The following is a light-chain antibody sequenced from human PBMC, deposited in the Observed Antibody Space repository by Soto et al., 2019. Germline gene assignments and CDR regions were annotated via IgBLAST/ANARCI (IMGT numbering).Light chain of an antibody. CDR1: QSVSSSY. Sequence: EIVLTQSQATLFLSPGERATLSCRAGQSVSSSYLAWYQQKPGQAPRLLIYGASSRATGIPNRFSGSGSGTDFTLTISRLEPEDFAVYYCQQYGSSPRFTFGPGTKVDIK. CDR2: GAS. J-gene: IGKJ3*01. CDR3: QQYGSSPRFT. V-gene: IGKV3-20*01.